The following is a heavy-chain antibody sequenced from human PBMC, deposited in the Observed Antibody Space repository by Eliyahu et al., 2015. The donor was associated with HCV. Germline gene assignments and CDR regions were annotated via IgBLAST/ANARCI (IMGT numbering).Heavy chain of an antibody. D-gene: IGHD3-10*01. CDR2: ISGSXGST. CDR3: AKAWDMVRGLGVNWFDP. CDR1: GFTFSSXA. V-gene: IGHV3-23*01. Sequence: EVQLLESGGGLXQPGGSLXLSCAAXGFTFSSXAMGWVRXAPGKGLEWVSAISGSXGSTYYADSVKGRFTISRDNSKNTLYLQMNSLRAEDTAVYYCAKAWDMVRGLGVNWFDPWGQGTLVTVSS. J-gene: IGHJ5*02.